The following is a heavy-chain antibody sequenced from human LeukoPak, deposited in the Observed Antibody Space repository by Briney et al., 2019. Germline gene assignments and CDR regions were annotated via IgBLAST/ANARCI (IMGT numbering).Heavy chain of an antibody. Sequence: GGSLNLSCGASGLIVSDNYMSWVRQAPGKGLEWVSVIHSGGTTYYADSVKGRFTISRENSKNTVYLQMNSLRVEDTATYYCARDPGYGAPRDYWGQGTLVTVST. CDR2: IHSGGTT. V-gene: IGHV3-53*01. CDR3: ARDPGYGAPRDY. CDR1: GLIVSDNY. J-gene: IGHJ4*02. D-gene: IGHD4-17*01.